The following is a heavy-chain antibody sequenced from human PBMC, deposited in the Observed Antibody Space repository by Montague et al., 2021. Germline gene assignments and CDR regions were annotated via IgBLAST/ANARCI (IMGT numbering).Heavy chain of an antibody. Sequence: SLRLSCAASGFSFNVYGMHWVRQAPGKGLEWVAVVGRDGNYEKYADSARGRFIVSRDNSRTTLYLQLNSLRAEDTAVYYCARDFRVGTYFDYLGQGTLVTVSS. V-gene: IGHV3-33*01. CDR1: GFSFNVYG. J-gene: IGHJ4*02. CDR3: ARDFRVGTYFDY. CDR2: VGRDGNYE.